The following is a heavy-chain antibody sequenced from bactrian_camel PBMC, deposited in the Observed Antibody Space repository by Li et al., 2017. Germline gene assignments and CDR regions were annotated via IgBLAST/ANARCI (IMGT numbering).Heavy chain of an antibody. CDR1: GYTTGARYS. CDR2: IHMDGET. J-gene: IGHJ6*01. CDR3: ATSLTDNWLRGFGY. Sequence: HVQLVESGGGSVQAGGSLRLSCLASGYTTGARYSMAWFRQAPGKEREGVACIHMDGETLYADSVKGRFTISRDNLQMNSLKSEDTGLYYCATSLTDNWLRGFGYWGQGTQVTVS. D-gene: IGHD7*01. V-gene: IGHV3S53*01.